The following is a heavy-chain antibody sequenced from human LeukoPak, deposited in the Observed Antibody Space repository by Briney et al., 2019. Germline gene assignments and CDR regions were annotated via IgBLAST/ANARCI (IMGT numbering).Heavy chain of an antibody. J-gene: IGHJ2*01. D-gene: IGHD2-2*01. CDR1: GFTFSSYA. V-gene: IGHV3-23*01. Sequence: GGSLRLSCAASGFTFSSYAMSWVRQAPGKGLEWVSGISGSGGSTYYADSVKGRFTISRDNSKNTEYLRMNSLRAEDTAVYYCAKDIVVVPAPVGYFDLWGRGTLVTVSS. CDR2: ISGSGGST. CDR3: AKDIVVVPAPVGYFDL.